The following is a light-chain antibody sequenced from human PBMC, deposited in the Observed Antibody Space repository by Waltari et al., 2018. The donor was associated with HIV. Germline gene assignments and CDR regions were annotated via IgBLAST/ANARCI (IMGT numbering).Light chain of an antibody. CDR3: QQHNAYSRT. Sequence: DIQMTQSPSTLSASVGDRVTITCRASQSISGLLGWYQQKPGKAPNLLIYQASTLESGVPSRFSGSGSGTEFTLTISSLQPDDFATYYCQQHNAYSRTFGQGTKVEIK. V-gene: IGKV1-5*03. CDR2: QAS. CDR1: QSISGL. J-gene: IGKJ1*01.